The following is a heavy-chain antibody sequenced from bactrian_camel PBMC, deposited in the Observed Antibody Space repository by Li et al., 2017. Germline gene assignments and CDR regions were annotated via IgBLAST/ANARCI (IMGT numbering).Heavy chain of an antibody. J-gene: IGHJ4*01. Sequence: HVQLVESGGDSVQAGGSLRLSCTSDSLTYSSNCIGWFRQVPGNEREGVAIIATDGTTIYADSVKDRFTISRDNAENTVYLQMNTLKSEDTALYYCATDYAGEAFDMDYDGHYYWGQGTQVTVS. D-gene: IGHD4*01. CDR1: SLTYSSNC. CDR3: ATDYAGEAFDMDYDGHYY. CDR2: IATDGTT. V-gene: IGHV3S53*01.